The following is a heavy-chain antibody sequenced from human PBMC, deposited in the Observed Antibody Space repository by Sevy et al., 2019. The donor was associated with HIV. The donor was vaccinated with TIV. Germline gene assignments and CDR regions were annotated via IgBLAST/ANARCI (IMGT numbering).Heavy chain of an antibody. CDR1: GFMFSTFG. V-gene: IGHV3-30*02. J-gene: IGHJ5*02. CDR3: ARDRLCSDTKCHNWFDP. D-gene: IGHD2-21*01. Sequence: GGSLRLSCGASGFMFSTFGMHWVRQAPGKGPEWVAFISFDGLTEYYADSVKGRFTVSRDNSNNILFLEVNSLRAEDTGFYYGARDRLCSDTKCHNWFDPWGQGTLVTVSS. CDR2: ISFDGLTE.